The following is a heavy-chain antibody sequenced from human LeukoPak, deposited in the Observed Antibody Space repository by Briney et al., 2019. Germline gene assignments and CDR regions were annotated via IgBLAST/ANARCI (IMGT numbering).Heavy chain of an antibody. CDR3: ARDNSVGDIAWWFDP. CDR1: GYSFTSHY. D-gene: IGHD3-16*02. Sequence: HWASVKVSCKASGYSFTSHYMHWVGQAPGQGLEWMGLINPSGSSTLYAQKFQGRVTMTRDMSTTTDYMELSSLRSEDTAVYYCARDNSVGDIAWWFDPWGQGTLVTVSS. CDR2: INPSGSST. J-gene: IGHJ5*02. V-gene: IGHV1-46*01.